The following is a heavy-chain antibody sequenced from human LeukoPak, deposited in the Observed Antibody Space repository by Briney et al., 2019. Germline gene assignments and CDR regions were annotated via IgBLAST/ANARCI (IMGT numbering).Heavy chain of an antibody. CDR2: ISYDGSNK. CDR1: GFTFSSYA. V-gene: IGHV3-30-3*01. CDR3: ARGRWLQLVSLDY. J-gene: IGHJ4*02. Sequence: PGGSLRLSCAASGFTFSSYAMHWVRQAPGKGLEWVAVISYDGSNKYYADSVKGRFTISRDNSKNTLYMQMNRLRAADTAVYYCARGRWLQLVSLDYWGQGTLVTVSS. D-gene: IGHD5-24*01.